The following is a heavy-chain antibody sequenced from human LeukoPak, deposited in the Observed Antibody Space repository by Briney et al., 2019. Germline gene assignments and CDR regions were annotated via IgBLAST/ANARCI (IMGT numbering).Heavy chain of an antibody. CDR2: IYSGGST. V-gene: IGHV3-66*01. CDR3: ARDGRALLSD. D-gene: IGHD2/OR15-2a*01. Sequence: GGSLRLSCAASGFTVSSNYTSWVRQAPGKGLEWVSIIYSGGSTYYADSVKGRFIISRDNSKNTLYLQMYSLRAEDTAVYYCARDGRALLSDWGQGTMVTVSS. CDR1: GFTVSSNY. J-gene: IGHJ3*01.